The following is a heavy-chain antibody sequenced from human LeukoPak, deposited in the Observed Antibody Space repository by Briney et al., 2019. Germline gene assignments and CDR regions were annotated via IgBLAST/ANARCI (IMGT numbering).Heavy chain of an antibody. CDR2: ISRSGNTI. CDR1: ELTFSDYY. V-gene: IGHV3-11*04. CDR3: ARVVEMATINGWFDP. J-gene: IGHJ5*02. D-gene: IGHD5-24*01. Sequence: GGSLRLSCAASELTFSDYYMSWIRQAPGKGLEWVSYISRSGNTIYYADSVKGRFTISRDNAKNSLYLQMNSLRAEDTAVYYCARVVEMATINGWFDPWGQGTLVTVSS.